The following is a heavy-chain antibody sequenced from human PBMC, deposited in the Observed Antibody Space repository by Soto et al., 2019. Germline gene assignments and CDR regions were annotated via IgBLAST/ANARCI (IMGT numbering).Heavy chain of an antibody. CDR3: TTEEHGSGSYWDYYYYMDV. CDR2: IKSKTDGGTT. Sequence: GGSLRLSCAASGFTFSNAWMSWVRQAPGKGLEWVGRIKSKTDGGTTDYAAPVKGRFPISRDDSKNTLYWQMKSLKTEEKAVYYCTTEEHGSGSYWDYYYYMDVWGKGTTVTVSS. V-gene: IGHV3-15*01. CDR1: GFTFSNAW. J-gene: IGHJ6*03. D-gene: IGHD3-10*01.